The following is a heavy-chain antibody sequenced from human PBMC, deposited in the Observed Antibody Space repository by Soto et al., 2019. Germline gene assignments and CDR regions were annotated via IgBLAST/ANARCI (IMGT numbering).Heavy chain of an antibody. J-gene: IGHJ4*02. CDR1: RGSFSGYY. Sequence: SETLSLTCTVYRGSFSGYYWTWIRQSPGKGLEWIGEINHSGSANYNPYLKSRVTMSVDTSKNQFSLKLNSVTAADRAVYYCARTITGWNPFDSCGQGTLVTVYS. V-gene: IGHV4-34*01. CDR3: ARTITGWNPFDS. D-gene: IGHD1-1*01. CDR2: INHSGSA.